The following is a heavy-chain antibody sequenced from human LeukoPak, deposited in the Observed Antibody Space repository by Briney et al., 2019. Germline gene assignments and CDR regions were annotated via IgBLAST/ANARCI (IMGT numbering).Heavy chain of an antibody. J-gene: IGHJ6*03. CDR1: GFHFDDFG. CDR3: AKDSDSGSHGYYYYMDV. D-gene: IGHD1-26*01. CDR2: ISWNSGSI. Sequence: GRFLRLSCAASGFHFDDFGNHLGPQAPGEGLEGVSSISWNSGSIGYADSVKGRFTISRDNAKNSLYLQTNSLRAEDTALYYCAKDSDSGSHGYYYYMDVWGKGTTVTVSS. V-gene: IGHV3-9*01.